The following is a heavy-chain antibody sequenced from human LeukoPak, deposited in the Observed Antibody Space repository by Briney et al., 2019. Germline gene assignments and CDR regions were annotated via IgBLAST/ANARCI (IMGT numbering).Heavy chain of an antibody. CDR2: IYPGESIYASENT. Sequence: SETLSLTCSVSGVSINAYYWSWIRQPAGKGLECIGRIYPGESIYASENTNYNPSLKSRVTISVDTSKNQFSLKLSSVTAADTAVYYCARLPANYGDNNWFDPWGQGTLVTVSS. CDR3: ARLPANYGDNNWFDP. J-gene: IGHJ5*02. V-gene: IGHV4-4*07. CDR1: GVSINAYY. D-gene: IGHD4-23*01.